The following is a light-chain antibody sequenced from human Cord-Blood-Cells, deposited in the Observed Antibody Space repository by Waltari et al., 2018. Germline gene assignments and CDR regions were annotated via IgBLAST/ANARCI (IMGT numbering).Light chain of an antibody. V-gene: IGLV2-18*02. CDR1: SSDVGRYNR. CDR3: SSYTSSSTSV. J-gene: IGLJ2*01. CDR2: EVS. Sequence: QSALTQPPSVSGSPGQSVTISCTGTSSDVGRYNRVSWYQQPPGTAPNPMIYEVSNRPSGVPDRFSGSKSGNTASLTISGLQAEDEADYYCSSYTSSSTSVFGGGTKLTVL.